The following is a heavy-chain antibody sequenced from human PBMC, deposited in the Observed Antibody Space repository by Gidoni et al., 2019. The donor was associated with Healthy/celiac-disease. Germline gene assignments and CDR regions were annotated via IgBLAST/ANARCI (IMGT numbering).Heavy chain of an antibody. Sequence: QLQLQESGPGLVKPSETLSLTCTVSGGSISSSSYYWGWIRQPPGKGLEWIGSIYYSGSTYYNPSLKSRVTISVDTSKNQFSLKLSSVTAADTAVYYCARDYAPEMATIYVGLDYWGQGTLVTVSS. V-gene: IGHV4-39*07. D-gene: IGHD5-12*01. CDR3: ARDYAPEMATIYVGLDY. J-gene: IGHJ4*02. CDR1: GGSISSSSYY. CDR2: IYYSGST.